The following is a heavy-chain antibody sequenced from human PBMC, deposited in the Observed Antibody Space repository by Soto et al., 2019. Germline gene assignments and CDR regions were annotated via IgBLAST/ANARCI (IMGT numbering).Heavy chain of an antibody. CDR2: ISGDNAKT. V-gene: IGHV1-18*01. Sequence: QVQLVQSGAEVKETGASVKVSCKASGYTFSDYGISWLRQAPGQGLGWMGWISGDNAKTRYAQKFQGRVTMTTDTSTNTAYMELGALRSDDTAVFYCARGARPITESEDAYTPFDFWGQGTLVTVAS. J-gene: IGHJ4*02. D-gene: IGHD3-10*01. CDR3: ARGARPITESEDAYTPFDF. CDR1: GYTFSDYG.